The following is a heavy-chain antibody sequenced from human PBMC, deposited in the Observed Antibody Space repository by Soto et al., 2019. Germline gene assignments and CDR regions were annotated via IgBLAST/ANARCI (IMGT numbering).Heavy chain of an antibody. J-gene: IGHJ4*02. CDR3: ARLPYSSGWYYFDY. CDR1: GYNFTSYA. V-gene: IGHV1-3*01. CDR2: INAGNGNT. Sequence: ASVKVSCKASGYNFTSYAMHWVRQAPGQRLEWMGWINAGNGNTKYSQKFQGRVTITRDTSASTVYMELSSLRSEDTAVYYCARLPYSSGWYYFDYWGQGTLVTVSS. D-gene: IGHD6-19*01.